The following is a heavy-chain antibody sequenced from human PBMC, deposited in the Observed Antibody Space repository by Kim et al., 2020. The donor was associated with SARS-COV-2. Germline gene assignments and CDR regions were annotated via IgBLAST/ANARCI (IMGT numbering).Heavy chain of an antibody. D-gene: IGHD2-15*01. Sequence: SETLSLTCAVYGGSFSGYYWSWIRQPPGKGLEWIGEINHSGSTNYNPSLKSRVTISVDTSKNQFSLKLSSVTAADTAVYYCARLFQDNRGQKRGIAARIVAATPGFDYWGQGTLVTVSS. CDR2: INHSGST. CDR1: GGSFSGYY. V-gene: IGHV4-34*01. CDR3: ARLFQDNRGQKRGIAARIVAATPGFDY. J-gene: IGHJ4*02.